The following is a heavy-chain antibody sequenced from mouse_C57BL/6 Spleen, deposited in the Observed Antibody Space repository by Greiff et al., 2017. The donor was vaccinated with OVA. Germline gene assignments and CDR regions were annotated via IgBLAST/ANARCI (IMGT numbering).Heavy chain of an antibody. CDR3: AREAKLPYYAMDY. J-gene: IGHJ4*01. Sequence: EVQLQQSGPELVKPGASVKIPCKASGYTFTDYNMAWVKQSHGKSLEWIGDINPNNGGTIYNQKFKGKATLTVDKSSSTAYMELRSLTSEDTAVYYCAREAKLPYYAMDYWGQGTSVTVSS. CDR2: INPNNGGT. V-gene: IGHV1-18*01. CDR1: GYTFTDYN.